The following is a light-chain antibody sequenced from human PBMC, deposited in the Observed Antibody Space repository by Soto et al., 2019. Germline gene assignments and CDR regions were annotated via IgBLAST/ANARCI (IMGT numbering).Light chain of an antibody. CDR1: QNIQTH. Sequence: DIQMTQSPSSLSASVGDRVTITCRASQNIQTHLNWYQQKPGKAPKPLIYTASSLHSGVPSRFSGSASGTDFTLTISSLQPEDFATYYCQQGDTTPITFGQGTRLEIK. CDR3: QQGDTTPIT. V-gene: IGKV1-39*01. CDR2: TAS. J-gene: IGKJ5*01.